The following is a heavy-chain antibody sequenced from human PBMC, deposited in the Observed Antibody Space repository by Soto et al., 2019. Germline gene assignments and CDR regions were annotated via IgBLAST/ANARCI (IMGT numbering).Heavy chain of an antibody. J-gene: IGHJ4*02. CDR1: GFTFSSYA. CDR2: ISYDGSNK. V-gene: IGHV3-30-3*01. Sequence: QVQLVESGGGVVQPGRSLRLSCAASGFTFSSYAMHWVRQAPGKGLEWVAVISYDGSNKYYADSVKGRFTISRDNSKNTLHLQMNSLGAEDTAVYYCARDLGSGWSSPFDYWGQGSLVTVSS. D-gene: IGHD6-19*01. CDR3: ARDLGSGWSSPFDY.